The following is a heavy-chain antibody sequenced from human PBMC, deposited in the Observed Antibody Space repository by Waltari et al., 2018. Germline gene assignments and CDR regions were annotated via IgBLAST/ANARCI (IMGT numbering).Heavy chain of an antibody. J-gene: IGHJ4*02. CDR2: INAGNGNT. V-gene: IGHV1-3*01. CDR3: ARRERGY. Sequence: QVQLVQSGAEVKKPGASVKVSCKASGYTFTSYAMHWVRQAPGQRLEWMGWINAGNGNTKSSQKFQGRVTITRDTSASTAYMELSSLRSEDTAVYYCARRERGYWGQGTLVTVSS. D-gene: IGHD3-16*01. CDR1: GYTFTSYA.